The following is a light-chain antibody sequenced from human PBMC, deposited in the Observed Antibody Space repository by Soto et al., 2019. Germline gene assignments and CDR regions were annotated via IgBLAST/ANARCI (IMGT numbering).Light chain of an antibody. V-gene: IGLV2-14*03. Sequence: QSALTQPASASGSPGQSITISCTGTSSDVGGYDHVSWYQQHPGKAPKLIIYDVTVRPSGISRRFSGSKSDNTASLAVSGLQPEDEADYYCSSYTNKDTLLFGGGTKLTVL. CDR2: DVT. CDR3: SSYTNKDTLL. CDR1: SSDVGGYDH. J-gene: IGLJ3*02.